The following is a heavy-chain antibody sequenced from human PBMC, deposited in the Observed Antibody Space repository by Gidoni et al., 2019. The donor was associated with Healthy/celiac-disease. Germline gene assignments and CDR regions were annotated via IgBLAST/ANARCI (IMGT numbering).Heavy chain of an antibody. CDR1: GGSFSGYY. CDR2: INHSGST. CDR3: ATIAAASTKGDY. V-gene: IGHV4-34*01. D-gene: IGHD6-13*01. Sequence: QVQLQQWGAGLLKPSETLSLTCAVYGGSFSGYYWSWIRQPPGKGLEWIGEINHSGSTNYNPSLKSRFTISVDTSKNQFSLKLSSVTAADTAVYYCATIAAASTKGDYWGQGTLVTVSS. J-gene: IGHJ4*02.